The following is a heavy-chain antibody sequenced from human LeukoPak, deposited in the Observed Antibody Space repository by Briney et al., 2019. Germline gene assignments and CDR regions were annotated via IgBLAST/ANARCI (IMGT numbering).Heavy chain of an antibody. CDR2: IIPIFGTA. J-gene: IGHJ4*02. V-gene: IGHV1-69*05. CDR3: ARGGPSYYYDSSGYFVDY. D-gene: IGHD3-22*01. CDR1: GGTFSSYA. Sequence: GASVKVSCKASGGTFSSYAISWVRQAPGQGLEWMGGIIPIFGTANYAQKFQGRVTITRDTSASTAYMELSSLRSEDTAVYYCARGGPSYYYDSSGYFVDYWGQGTLVTVSS.